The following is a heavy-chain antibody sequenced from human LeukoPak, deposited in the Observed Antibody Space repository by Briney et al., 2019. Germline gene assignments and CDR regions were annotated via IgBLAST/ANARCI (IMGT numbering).Heavy chain of an antibody. J-gene: IGHJ6*03. CDR1: GFTFSSYG. V-gene: IGHV3-33*01. CDR3: ARDGQQLVPHYYYYMDV. Sequence: GSLRLSCAASGFTFSSYGMHWVRQAPGKGLEWVAVIWYDGSNKYYADSVKGRFTISRDNSKNTLYLQMNSLRAEDTAVYYCARDGQQLVPHYYYYMDVWGKGTTVTVSS. CDR2: IWYDGSNK. D-gene: IGHD6-13*01.